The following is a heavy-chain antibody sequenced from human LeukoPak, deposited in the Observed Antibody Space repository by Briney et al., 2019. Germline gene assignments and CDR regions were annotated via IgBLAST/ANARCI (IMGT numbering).Heavy chain of an antibody. CDR2: MNPNSGNT. J-gene: IGHJ5*02. Sequence: ASVKVSCKASGYTFTSYDINWVRQATGQGLEWMGWMNPNSGNTGYAQKFQGRVTITRNTSISTAYMELSSLRSEDTAVYYCARVVDTAMGSINWFDPWGQGTLVTVSS. V-gene: IGHV1-8*03. CDR3: ARVVDTAMGSINWFDP. D-gene: IGHD5-18*01. CDR1: GYTFTSYD.